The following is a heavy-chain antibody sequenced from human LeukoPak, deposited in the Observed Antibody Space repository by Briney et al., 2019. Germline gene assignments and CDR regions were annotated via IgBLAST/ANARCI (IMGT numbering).Heavy chain of an antibody. J-gene: IGHJ3*02. V-gene: IGHV4-4*02. Sequence: TSETLSLTCAVSGGSISSTNWWSWVRQPPGKELEWIGYIYYSGNTNYNPSLKSRVTISVDTSKNQFSLKLSSVTAADTAVYYCASHYFDDAFDIWGRGTMVTVSS. D-gene: IGHD3-10*01. CDR2: IYYSGNT. CDR3: ASHYFDDAFDI. CDR1: GGSISSTNW.